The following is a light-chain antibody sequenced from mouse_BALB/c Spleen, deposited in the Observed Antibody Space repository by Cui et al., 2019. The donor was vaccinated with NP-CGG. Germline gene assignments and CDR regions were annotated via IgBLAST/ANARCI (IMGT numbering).Light chain of an antibody. CDR2: GTN. CDR1: TGAVTTSNY. Sequence: HAVLHQESPLTTSPGETVTLTCRSSTGAVTTSNYANWVQEKPDHLFTGLIGGTNNRTPGVPARFSGSLIGDKAALTITGAQTEDEAIYFCALWYSNHWVFGGGTKLTVL. V-gene: IGLV1*01. CDR3: ALWYSNHWV. J-gene: IGLJ1*01.